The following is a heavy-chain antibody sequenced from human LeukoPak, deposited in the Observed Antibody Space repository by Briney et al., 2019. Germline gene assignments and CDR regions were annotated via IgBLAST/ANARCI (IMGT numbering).Heavy chain of an antibody. CDR3: ARAKPKNMVRGLIMRRESRYYFDY. D-gene: IGHD3-10*01. CDR1: GFTFSSYE. V-gene: IGHV3-48*03. J-gene: IGHJ4*02. Sequence: GGSLRLSCAASGFTFSSYEMNWVRQAPGKGLEWVSYISSSGSTIYYADSVKGRFTISGDNAKNSLYLQMNSLRAEDTAVYYCARAKPKNMVRGLIMRRESRYYFDYWGQGTLVTVSS. CDR2: ISSSGSTI.